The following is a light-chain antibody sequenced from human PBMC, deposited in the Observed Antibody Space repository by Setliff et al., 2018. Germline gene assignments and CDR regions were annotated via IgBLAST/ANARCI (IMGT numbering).Light chain of an antibody. CDR3: CSYASSTTFAV. CDR1: SSDVGKYNL. V-gene: IGLV2-23*02. Sequence: QSALSQPASVSGSPGQSITISCTGTSSDVGKYNLVSWYQQYPGKAPKLMIYDVTKRPSGVSNRFSGSKSDKTASLTISGLQAEDEADYYCCSYASSTTFAVFGGGTKVTVL. J-gene: IGLJ2*01. CDR2: DVT.